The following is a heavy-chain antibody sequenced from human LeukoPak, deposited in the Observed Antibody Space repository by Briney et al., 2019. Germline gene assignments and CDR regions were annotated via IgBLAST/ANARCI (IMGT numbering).Heavy chain of an antibody. J-gene: IGHJ4*02. CDR1: GFTFSSYA. CDR2: ISYDGSNK. CDR3: AKDHGLVYSYGLYYFDY. D-gene: IGHD5-18*01. Sequence: GGSLRLSCAASGFTFSSYAMHWVRQAPGKGLEWVAVISYDGSNKYYADSVKGRFTISRDNSKNTLYLQMNSLRAEDTAVYYCAKDHGLVYSYGLYYFDYWGQGTLVTVSS. V-gene: IGHV3-30-3*01.